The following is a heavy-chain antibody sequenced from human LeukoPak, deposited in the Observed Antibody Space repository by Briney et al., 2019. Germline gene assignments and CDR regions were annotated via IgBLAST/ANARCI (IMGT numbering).Heavy chain of an antibody. J-gene: IGHJ6*02. CDR2: ISYDGSNK. CDR3: ARDLHYGSGSWGYGMDV. Sequence: GGSLRLSCAASGFTFSTNAMSWVRQAPGEGLEWVAVISYDGSNKYYADSVKGRFTISRDNSKNTLYLQMNSLRAEDTAVYYCARDLHYGSGSWGYGMDVWGQGTTVTVSS. CDR1: GFTFSTNA. D-gene: IGHD3-10*01. V-gene: IGHV3-30-3*01.